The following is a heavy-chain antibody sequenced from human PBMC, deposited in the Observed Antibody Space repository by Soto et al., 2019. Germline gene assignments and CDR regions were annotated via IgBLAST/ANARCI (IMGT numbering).Heavy chain of an antibody. V-gene: IGHV4-4*02. Sequence: PSETLSLTCAVSGASVSSTYWWSWVRQPPGKGPEWIGEINHRGSANYNPSLKSRVTISVDTSKNQFSLMLSSVTAADTAVYYCARDAYDSSGYYPTDTLYNWFDPWGQGTLVTVSS. J-gene: IGHJ5*02. D-gene: IGHD3-22*01. CDR1: GASVSSTYW. CDR3: ARDAYDSSGYYPTDTLYNWFDP. CDR2: INHRGSA.